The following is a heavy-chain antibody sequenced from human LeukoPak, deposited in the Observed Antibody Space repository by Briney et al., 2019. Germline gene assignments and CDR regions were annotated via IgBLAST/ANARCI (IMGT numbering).Heavy chain of an antibody. J-gene: IGHJ4*02. CDR3: AKAHLDSSGYYRFDY. Sequence: GGSLRLSCAASGFTFSSYGMSWVRQAPGKGLDWVSGISGSGGSTYYADSVKGRFTISRDNPKNTLYLQMNSLRAEDTAVYYCAKAHLDSSGYYRFDYWGQGTLVTVSS. D-gene: IGHD3-22*01. CDR2: ISGSGGST. V-gene: IGHV3-23*01. CDR1: GFTFSSYG.